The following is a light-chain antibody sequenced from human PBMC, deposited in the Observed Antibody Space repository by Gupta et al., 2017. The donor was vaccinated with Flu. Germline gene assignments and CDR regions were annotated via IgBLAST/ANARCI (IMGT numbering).Light chain of an antibody. J-gene: IGKJ1*01. CDR3: QHDSGSPRT. V-gene: IGKV1-5*03. Sequence: SASVRDRVSITCRASQSISSWLAWYQQKPGKAPKLLLYKAPRLESGVPSRFSGSGSGTEFTLTISSLQPDDFATYHCQHDSGSPRTFGQGTKVEIK. CDR2: KAP. CDR1: QSISSW.